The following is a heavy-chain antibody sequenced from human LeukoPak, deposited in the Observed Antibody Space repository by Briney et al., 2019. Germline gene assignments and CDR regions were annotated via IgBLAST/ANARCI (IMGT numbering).Heavy chain of an antibody. V-gene: IGHV4-38-2*02. CDR2: IYHSGST. CDR3: ARDGYSGSDAL. J-gene: IGHJ4*02. D-gene: IGHD5-12*01. CDR1: GYSISSGYY. Sequence: PSETVSLTCTVSGYSISSGYYWGWIRQPPGQGLEWIGSIYHSGSTYYNPSLKSRVTISVDTSKNQFSLKLSSVTAADTAVYYCARDGYSGSDALWGQGTLVTVSS.